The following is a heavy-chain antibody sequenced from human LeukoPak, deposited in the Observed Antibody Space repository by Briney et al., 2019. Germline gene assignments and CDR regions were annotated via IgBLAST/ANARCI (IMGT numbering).Heavy chain of an antibody. CDR1: GGSISSGDYY. V-gene: IGHV4-31*03. CDR3: ARAGWSSSRPIVGP. CDR2: IYYSGST. J-gene: IGHJ5*02. Sequence: SQTLSLTCTVSGGSISSGDYYWSWIRQHPGKGLEWIGYIYYSGSTYYNPSLKSRVTISVDTSKNQFSLKLSSVTAADTAVYYCARAGWSSSRPIVGPWGQGTLVTVSS. D-gene: IGHD6-13*01.